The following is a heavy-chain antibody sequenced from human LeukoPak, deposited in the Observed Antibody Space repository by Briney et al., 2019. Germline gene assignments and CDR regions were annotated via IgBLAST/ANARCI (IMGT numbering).Heavy chain of an antibody. CDR2: GSASNGNT. CDR1: GYTFTHYG. J-gene: IGHJ6*03. V-gene: IGHV1-18*01. Sequence: ASVKVSCKASGYTFTHYGSSWVRKATGQGLEWMGWGSASNGNTDYAQKFQGTVTMTTDRSTTTAYMELSSLTSDDTAVYYCAGQWLEWKDNCYSHYYMDVWGKGTTVTVSS. D-gene: IGHD2-21*01. CDR3: AGQWLEWKDNCYSHYYMDV.